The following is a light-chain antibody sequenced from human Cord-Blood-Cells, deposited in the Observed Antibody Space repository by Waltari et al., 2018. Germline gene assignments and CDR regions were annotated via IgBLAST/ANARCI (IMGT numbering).Light chain of an antibody. CDR3: SSYTSSSTLV. J-gene: IGLJ3*02. Sequence: QSALTQPASVSGPPGQSITISCTGTSSDVGGYNYVSWYQQHPGKAPNLMIYDVSKRPSGVSNRFSGSKSGNTASLTISGLQAEDEADYYCSSYTSSSTLVFGGGTKLTVL. CDR2: DVS. V-gene: IGLV2-14*01. CDR1: SSDVGGYNY.